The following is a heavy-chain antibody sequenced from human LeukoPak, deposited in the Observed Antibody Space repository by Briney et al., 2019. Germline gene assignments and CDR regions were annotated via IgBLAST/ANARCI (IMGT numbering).Heavy chain of an antibody. Sequence: SETLSLTCSVSGASISSGSYYWSWIRQPAVKGLEWIGRIYISGSTNYNPSLKSRVTISVDTSKNQFSLKLSSVTAADTAVYYCARRGKPNYYDSSGYPTYRRGWFDPWGQGTLVTVSS. V-gene: IGHV4-61*02. CDR1: GASISSGSYY. CDR3: ARRGKPNYYDSSGYPTYRRGWFDP. CDR2: IYISGST. J-gene: IGHJ5*02. D-gene: IGHD3-22*01.